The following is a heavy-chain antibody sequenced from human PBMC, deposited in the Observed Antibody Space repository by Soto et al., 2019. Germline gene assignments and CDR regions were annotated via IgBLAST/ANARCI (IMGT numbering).Heavy chain of an antibody. CDR3: AKAGREQQLVLVGYYYYYMDV. J-gene: IGHJ6*03. Sequence: PGGSLRLSCAASGFTFSSYAMSWVRQAPGKGLEWVSAISGSGGSTYYADSVKGRFTISRDNSKNTLYLQMNSLRAEDTAVYYCAKAGREQQLVLVGYYYYYMDVWGKGTTVTVSS. CDR1: GFTFSSYA. CDR2: ISGSGGST. V-gene: IGHV3-23*01. D-gene: IGHD6-13*01.